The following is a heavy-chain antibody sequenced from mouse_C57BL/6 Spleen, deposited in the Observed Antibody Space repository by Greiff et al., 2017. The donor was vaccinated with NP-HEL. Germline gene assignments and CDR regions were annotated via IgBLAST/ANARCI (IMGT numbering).Heavy chain of an antibody. CDR2: IDPSDSYT. CDR1: GYTFTSYW. CDR3: ARWNDGYSFAY. D-gene: IGHD2-3*01. Sequence: QVQLQQPGAELVMPGASVKLSCKASGYTFTSYWMHWVKQRPGQGLEWIGEIDPSDSYTNYNQKFKGKSTLTVDKSSSTACMQLSSLTSEDSAVYYCARWNDGYSFAYWGQGTLVTVSA. V-gene: IGHV1-69*01. J-gene: IGHJ3*01.